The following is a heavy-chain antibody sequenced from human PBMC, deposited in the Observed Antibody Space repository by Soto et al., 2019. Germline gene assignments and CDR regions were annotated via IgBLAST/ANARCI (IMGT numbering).Heavy chain of an antibody. Sequence: QVQLVQSGAEVKKPGSSVKVSCKASGGTFSSYAISWVRQAPGQGLEWMGGIIPIFGTANYAQKFQGRVTITADESTSTAYMELSSLRSEDTAVYYCASTNRYYYDRSGYYPALYYFDYWGQGTLVTVSS. CDR3: ASTNRYYYDRSGYYPALYYFDY. J-gene: IGHJ4*02. CDR1: GGTFSSYA. CDR2: IIPIFGTA. D-gene: IGHD3-22*01. V-gene: IGHV1-69*01.